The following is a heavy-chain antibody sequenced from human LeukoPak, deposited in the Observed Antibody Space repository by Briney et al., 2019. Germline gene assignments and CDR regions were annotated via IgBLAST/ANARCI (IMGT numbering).Heavy chain of an antibody. CDR3: ARDGPYSSGWYGNTQTKYNWFDP. J-gene: IGHJ5*02. V-gene: IGHV4-34*01. Sequence: SETLSLTCAVYGGSFSGYYWGWIRQPPGKGLEWIGEINHGGSTNYNPSLKSRVTISVDTSKNQFSLKLSSVTAADTAVYYCARDGPYSSGWYGNTQTKYNWFDPWGQGTLVTVPS. CDR1: GGSFSGYY. CDR2: INHGGST. D-gene: IGHD6-19*01.